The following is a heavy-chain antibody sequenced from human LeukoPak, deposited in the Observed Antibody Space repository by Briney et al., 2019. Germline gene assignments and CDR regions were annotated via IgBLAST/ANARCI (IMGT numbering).Heavy chain of an antibody. J-gene: IGHJ4*02. V-gene: IGHV3-66*01. CDR1: GFTVGNNY. CDR3: ARDPPAVSINTYA. D-gene: IGHD2-8*01. CDR2: IFSHGET. Sequence: GGTLRLSCAASGFTVGNNYMNWVRQAPGKGLEWVSLIFSHGETSYADSVKGRFTISRDNSKNTLYPQMNGLRVEDTAVYYCARDPPAVSINTYAWGQGTLVTVSS.